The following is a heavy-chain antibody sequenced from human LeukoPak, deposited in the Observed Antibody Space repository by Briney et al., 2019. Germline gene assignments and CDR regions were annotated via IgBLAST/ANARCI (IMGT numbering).Heavy chain of an antibody. CDR2: IYHSGST. J-gene: IGHJ6*03. CDR3: ARVGHYYHYYMDV. D-gene: IGHD3-10*01. V-gene: IGHV4-38-2*02. CDR1: GYSISSGYY. Sequence: PSETLSLTCTVSGYSISSGYYWGWIRQPPGKGLEWIGSIYHSGSTYYNPSLKSRVTISVDTSKNQFSLKLSSVTAADTAVYYCARVGHYYHYYMDVWGKGTTVTISS.